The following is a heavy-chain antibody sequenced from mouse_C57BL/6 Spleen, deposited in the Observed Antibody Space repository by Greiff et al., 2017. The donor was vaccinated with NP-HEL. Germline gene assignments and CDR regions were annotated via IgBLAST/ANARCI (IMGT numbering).Heavy chain of an antibody. Sequence: VQLQQPGAELVKPGASVKLSCKASGYTFTSYWMQWVKQRPGQGLEWIGEIDPSDSYTNSNQKFKGKATLTVDTSSSTAYMQLSSLPSEDSAVYYCARKLANPYYFDYWGQGTTLTVSS. D-gene: IGHD1-2*01. CDR1: GYTFTSYW. J-gene: IGHJ2*01. CDR2: IDPSDSYT. CDR3: ARKLANPYYFDY. V-gene: IGHV1-50*01.